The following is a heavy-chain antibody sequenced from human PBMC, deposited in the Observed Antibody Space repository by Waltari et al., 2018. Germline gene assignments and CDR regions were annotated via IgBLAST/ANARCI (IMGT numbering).Heavy chain of an antibody. Sequence: QLQLQESGSGLVKPSQTLSLTCAVSGGSISSGGYSWSWIRQPPGKGLEWIGYIYHSGSTYYNPSLKSLVTISVDRSKNQFSLKLSSVTAADTAVYYCARGNDIVVVPAAYDAFDIWGQGTMVTVSS. J-gene: IGHJ3*02. CDR3: ARGNDIVVVPAAYDAFDI. CDR2: IYHSGST. V-gene: IGHV4-30-2*01. CDR1: GGSISSGGYS. D-gene: IGHD2-2*01.